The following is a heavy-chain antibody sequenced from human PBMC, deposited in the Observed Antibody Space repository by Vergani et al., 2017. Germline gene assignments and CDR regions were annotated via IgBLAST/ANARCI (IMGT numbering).Heavy chain of an antibody. J-gene: IGHJ6*02. V-gene: IGHV1-69*02. Sequence: QVQLVQSGAEVKKPGSSVKVSCKASGGTFSSYTISWVRQAPGQGLEWMGRIIPILGIANYAQKFQGRVTRTADKSTSTAYMGLSSLRSEDTAVYYCARSSYYGSGSYYYYYGMDVWGQGTTVTVSS. CDR2: IIPILGIA. CDR1: GGTFSSYT. CDR3: ARSSYYGSGSYYYYYGMDV. D-gene: IGHD3-10*01.